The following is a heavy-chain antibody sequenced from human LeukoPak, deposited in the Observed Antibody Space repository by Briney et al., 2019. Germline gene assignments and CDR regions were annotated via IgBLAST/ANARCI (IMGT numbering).Heavy chain of an antibody. CDR3: ARSPLAYCGGDCYSTFDY. CDR2: IIPIFGTA. Sequence: VKVSCKASGGTFSSYAISWVRQAPGQGLEWMGGIIPIFGTANYAQKFQGRVTITTDESTSTAYMELSSLRSEDTAVYYCARSPLAYCGGDCYSTFDYWGQGTLVTVS. CDR1: GGTFSSYA. J-gene: IGHJ4*02. V-gene: IGHV1-69*05. D-gene: IGHD2-21*02.